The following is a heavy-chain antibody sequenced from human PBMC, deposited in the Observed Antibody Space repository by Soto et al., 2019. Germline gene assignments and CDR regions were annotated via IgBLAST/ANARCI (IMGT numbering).Heavy chain of an antibody. CDR1: GFTFSRHY. J-gene: IGHJ4*02. V-gene: IGHV3-7*01. D-gene: IGHD2-15*01. Sequence: EVQLAESGGGLVQPGGSLRLSCVASGFTFSRHYMTWVRQAPGKGLESVAKIKPDGSESYYVDSVRGRFTFSRDNAKNSLSLQMTSLRDEAAAVYDCAIEEWWRVEFWGQGALVTVSS. CDR2: IKPDGSES. CDR3: AIEEWWRVEF.